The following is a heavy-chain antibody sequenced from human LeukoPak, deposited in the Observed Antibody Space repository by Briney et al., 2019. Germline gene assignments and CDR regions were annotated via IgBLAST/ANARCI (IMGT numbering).Heavy chain of an antibody. CDR1: GFTSSSYW. CDR3: SRDLTYFYDGSGYYDAFDL. J-gene: IGHJ3*01. CDR2: IKEDGSVK. D-gene: IGHD3-22*01. Sequence: GGSLRLSCAASGFTSSSYWMNWVRQAPGKGLEWVANIKEDGSVKYYLDSVKGRFTISRDNAKNSLYLQMNSLRPEDTAVYYCSRDLTYFYDGSGYYDAFDLWGQGTTVTVSS. V-gene: IGHV3-7*01.